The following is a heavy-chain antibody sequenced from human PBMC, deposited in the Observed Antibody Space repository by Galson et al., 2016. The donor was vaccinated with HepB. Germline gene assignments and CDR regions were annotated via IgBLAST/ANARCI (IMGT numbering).Heavy chain of an antibody. V-gene: IGHV2-5*02. CDR2: IFWDDDK. Sequence: PALVKPTQTLALTCTVSGFSLTTSGVSVGWIRQPPGKALEWLALIFWDDDKRHSPSLKSRLAINKDTSKNQVVLTMTNMDPVDTATYYCAHRGLRGIIPLFDYWGQGTLVTVSS. CDR3: AHRGLRGIIPLFDY. J-gene: IGHJ4*02. CDR1: GFSLTTSGVS. D-gene: IGHD3-10*01.